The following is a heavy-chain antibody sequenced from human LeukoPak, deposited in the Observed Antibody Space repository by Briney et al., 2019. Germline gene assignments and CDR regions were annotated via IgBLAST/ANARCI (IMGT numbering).Heavy chain of an antibody. CDR1: RFTFDDYA. J-gene: IGHJ4*02. CDR3: AKDSDYDSSGPRSSYDY. V-gene: IGHV3-9*01. D-gene: IGHD3-22*01. Sequence: PGGSLRLSCAASRFTFDDYAMHWVRQAPGKGLEWVSGISWNSGSIGYADSVKGRFTISSDNAKNSLYLQMNSLRAEDTALYYCAKDSDYDSSGPRSSYDYWGQGTLVTVSS. CDR2: ISWNSGSI.